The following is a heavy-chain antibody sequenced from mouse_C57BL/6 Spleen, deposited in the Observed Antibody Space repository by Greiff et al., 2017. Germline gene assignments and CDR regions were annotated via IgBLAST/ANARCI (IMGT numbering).Heavy chain of an antibody. V-gene: IGHV2-5*01. Sequence: QVQLQQSGPGLVQPSQSLSITCTVSGFSLTSYGVHWVRQSPGKGLEWLGVIWRGGSTDYNAAFMSRLSITKDNSKSQVFFKMNSLQADDTAIYYCAKIEGVNYYGSSSSAMDYWGQGTSVTVSS. CDR2: IWRGGST. J-gene: IGHJ4*01. D-gene: IGHD1-1*01. CDR1: GFSLTSYG. CDR3: AKIEGVNYYGSSSSAMDY.